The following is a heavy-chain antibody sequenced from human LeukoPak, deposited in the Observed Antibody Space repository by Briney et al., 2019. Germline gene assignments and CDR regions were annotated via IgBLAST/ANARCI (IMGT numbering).Heavy chain of an antibody. Sequence: ASVKVSCKASGYTFTSYDINWVRQATGQGLEWMGWMNPNSGNTGYAQKFQGRVTMTRNTSISTAYMELSSLRSEDTAVYYCARRGVRGVIITNENWFDPWGQGTLVIVSS. D-gene: IGHD3-10*01. CDR1: GYTFTSYD. V-gene: IGHV1-8*01. CDR3: ARRGVRGVIITNENWFDP. CDR2: MNPNSGNT. J-gene: IGHJ5*02.